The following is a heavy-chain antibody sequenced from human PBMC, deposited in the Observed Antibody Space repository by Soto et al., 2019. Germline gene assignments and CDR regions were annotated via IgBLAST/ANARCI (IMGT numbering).Heavy chain of an antibody. D-gene: IGHD3-10*01. V-gene: IGHV4-39*01. CDR1: GGSISSSSYY. J-gene: IGHJ5*02. CDR2: IYYSGST. CDR3: ARKEGLLWFGELFGWFDP. Sequence: SETLSLTXTVSGGSISSSSYYWGWIRQPPGKGLEWIGSIYYSGSTYYNPSLKSRVTVSVDTSKNQFSLKLSSVTAADTAVYYCARKEGLLWFGELFGWFDPWGQGTLVTVSS.